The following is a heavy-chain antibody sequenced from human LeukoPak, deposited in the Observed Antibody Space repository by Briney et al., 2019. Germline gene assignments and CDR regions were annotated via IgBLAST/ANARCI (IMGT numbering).Heavy chain of an antibody. D-gene: IGHD2-2*01. V-gene: IGHV3-64*02. CDR2: IDTVGGNT. CDR1: GFAFRSHP. Sequence: GGSLRPSCAASGFAFRSHPMHWVRQAPGKGLEYISDIDTVGGNTHYPDSVRGRSTMSRDNSKNTLSLQVSSLRPDDMAVYYCARGIDSPYCTSTSCPEGIDLWGQGTLVTFSS. J-gene: IGHJ4*02. CDR3: ARGIDSPYCTSTSCPEGIDL.